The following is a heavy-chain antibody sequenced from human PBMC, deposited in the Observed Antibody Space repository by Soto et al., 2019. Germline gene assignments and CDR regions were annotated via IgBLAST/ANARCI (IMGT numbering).Heavy chain of an antibody. CDR1: GLTFNSYA. V-gene: IGHV3-23*01. D-gene: IGHD1-26*01. J-gene: IGHJ6*02. CDR3: AKDEQHGEAYWGGGYLYLMDV. CDR2: ISASGGTT. Sequence: GGSLRLSRAASGLTFNSYAMSWVRQAPGKGLEWVSGISASGGTTYFADSVKGRFTISRDNSKNTLYLQMNSLRAGDTAVYYCAKDEQHGEAYWGGGYLYLMDVWGPGTTVTVSS.